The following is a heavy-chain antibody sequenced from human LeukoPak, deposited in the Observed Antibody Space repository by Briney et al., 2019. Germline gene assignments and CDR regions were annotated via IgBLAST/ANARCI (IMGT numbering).Heavy chain of an antibody. CDR2: ISSSSSYI. CDR1: GFTFSSYS. D-gene: IGHD4-17*01. J-gene: IGHJ3*02. CDR3: ARVPTTDGDLGAFDI. Sequence: GGSLRLSCAASGFTFSSYSMNWVRQAPGKGLEWVSFISSSSSYIYYADSVKGRFTISRDNAKNSLYLQMNSLRAEDTAVYYCARVPTTDGDLGAFDIWGQGTMVTVSS. V-gene: IGHV3-21*01.